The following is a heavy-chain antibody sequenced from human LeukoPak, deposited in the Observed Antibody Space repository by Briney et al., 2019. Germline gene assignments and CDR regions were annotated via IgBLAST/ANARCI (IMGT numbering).Heavy chain of an antibody. J-gene: IGHJ4*02. D-gene: IGHD5-24*01. CDR3: ARDVEMATFDY. V-gene: IGHV1-2*02. CDR1: GYTFTSYA. Sequence: ASVKVSCKASGYTFTSYAMNWVRQAPGQGLEWMGWINPNSGGTNYAQKFQGRVTMTRDTSISTAYMELSRLRSDDTAVYYCARDVEMATFDYWGQGTLVTVSS. CDR2: INPNSGGT.